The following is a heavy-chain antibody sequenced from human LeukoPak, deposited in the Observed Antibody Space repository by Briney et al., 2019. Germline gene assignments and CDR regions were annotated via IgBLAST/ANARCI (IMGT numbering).Heavy chain of an antibody. D-gene: IGHD5-24*01. J-gene: IGHJ4*02. Sequence: ASVRVSCKPAGHNFTSYCIYWVRQAPGQWLEWMGIINPSGGSTSYAQKFQGRVTMTRDTSTSTVYMYLSSLRSEDTAVYYCAREIDRDDYNRFFDYWGQGTLVTVSS. V-gene: IGHV1-46*01. CDR2: INPSGGST. CDR3: AREIDRDDYNRFFDY. CDR1: GHNFTSYC.